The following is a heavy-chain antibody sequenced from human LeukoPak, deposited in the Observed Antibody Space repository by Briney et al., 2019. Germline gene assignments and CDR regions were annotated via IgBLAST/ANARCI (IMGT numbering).Heavy chain of an antibody. CDR2: INHNGVTI. CDR1: GFTFSSYE. V-gene: IGHV3-48*03. D-gene: IGHD1-1*01. J-gene: IGHJ4*02. Sequence: GSLRLTCAASGFTFSSYEMNWVRQAPGKGLEWLSYINHNGVTIYYADSVKGRFTISRDNAKNSLYLQMDSLRAEDTAVYYCARLSRTPGTSIPLFEDWGQGTLVTVSS. CDR3: ARLSRTPGTSIPLFED.